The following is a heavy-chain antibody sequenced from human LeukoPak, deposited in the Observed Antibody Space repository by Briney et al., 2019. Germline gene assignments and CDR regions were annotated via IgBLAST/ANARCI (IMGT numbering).Heavy chain of an antibody. CDR2: IYYSGST. J-gene: IGHJ3*02. V-gene: IGHV4-59*01. CDR3: ARDFGGDWNDAFDI. D-gene: IGHD2-21*02. CDR1: GGSISSYY. Sequence: SETLSLTCTVSGGSISSYYWSWIRQPPGKGLEWIGYIYYSGSTNYNPSLKSRVTISVDTSKNQFSLKLSSVTAADTAVYYCARDFGGDWNDAFDIWGQGTMVTVSS.